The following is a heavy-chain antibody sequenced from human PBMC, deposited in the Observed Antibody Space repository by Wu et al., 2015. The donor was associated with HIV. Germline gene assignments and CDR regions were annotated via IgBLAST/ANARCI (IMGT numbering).Heavy chain of an antibody. D-gene: IGHD1-1*01. Sequence: QVQLVQSGAEVKKPGASVKVSCKASGYTFFNYAINWVRQAPGEGLEWMGRITPLFGRPNYAQRFQGRVTITADESTSTAYMELSSLKSEDTAVYYCAKTNRIVTNGIDFYHYYGMDVWGQGTTVTVS. V-gene: IGHV1-69*13. CDR1: GYTFFNYA. J-gene: IGHJ6*02. CDR3: AKTNRIVTNGIDFYHYYGMDV. CDR2: ITPLFGRP.